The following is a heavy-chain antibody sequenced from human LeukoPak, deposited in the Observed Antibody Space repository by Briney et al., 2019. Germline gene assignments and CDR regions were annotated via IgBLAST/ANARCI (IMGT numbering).Heavy chain of an antibody. Sequence: TSSETLSLTCTVSGGSISSYYWSWIRQPPGKGLEWIGYIYYSGSTNYNPSLKSRVTISVDTSKNQFSLKLSSVTAADTAVYYCARTLHYYDRTHPYYFDYWGQGTLVTVSS. D-gene: IGHD3-22*01. CDR1: GGSISSYY. CDR3: ARTLHYYDRTHPYYFDY. V-gene: IGHV4-59*08. J-gene: IGHJ4*02. CDR2: IYYSGST.